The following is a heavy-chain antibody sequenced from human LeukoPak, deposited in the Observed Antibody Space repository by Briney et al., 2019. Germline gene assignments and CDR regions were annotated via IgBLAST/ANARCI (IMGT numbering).Heavy chain of an antibody. Sequence: GESLNISCKGSGYSFTSYWIGWVRQMPGKGLEWMGMIYPGDPDTRYSPSFEGQVTISADKYISAAYLQWSSLKASDTAMYYRARYSGSYSDYFQHWGQGTLVTVSS. D-gene: IGHD1-26*01. CDR1: GYSFTSYW. V-gene: IGHV5-51*01. CDR3: ARYSGSYSDYFQH. CDR2: IYPGDPDT. J-gene: IGHJ1*01.